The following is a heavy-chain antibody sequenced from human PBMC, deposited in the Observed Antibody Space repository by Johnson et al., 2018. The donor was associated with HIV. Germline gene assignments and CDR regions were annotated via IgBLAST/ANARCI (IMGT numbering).Heavy chain of an antibody. J-gene: IGHJ3*02. CDR3: TTGIAVPDAFDI. CDR2: IKSKTDGGTT. V-gene: IGHV3-15*01. CDR1: GFTFSSYG. D-gene: IGHD6-19*01. Sequence: VQLVESGGGVVQPGGSLRLSCAASGFTFSSYGMHWVRQAPGKGLEWVGRIKSKTDGGTTDYAAPVKGRFTISRDDSKNTLYRQMNSLKTEETAVYYCTTGIAVPDAFDIWGQGTMVTVSS.